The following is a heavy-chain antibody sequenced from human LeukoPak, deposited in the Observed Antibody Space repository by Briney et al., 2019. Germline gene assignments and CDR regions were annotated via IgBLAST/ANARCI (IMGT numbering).Heavy chain of an antibody. CDR2: IRSKANSYAT. CDR1: GFTFSGSA. J-gene: IGHJ6*02. CDR3: CYYGSGSRRRTDYYYYGMDV. Sequence: GGSLKLSCAASGFTFSGSAMHWVRQASGKGLEWVGRIRSKANSYATAYAASVKGRFTISRDDSKNTAYLQMNSLKTEDTAVYYCCYYGSGSRRRTDYYYYGMDVWGQGTTVTVSS. D-gene: IGHD3-10*01. V-gene: IGHV3-73*01.